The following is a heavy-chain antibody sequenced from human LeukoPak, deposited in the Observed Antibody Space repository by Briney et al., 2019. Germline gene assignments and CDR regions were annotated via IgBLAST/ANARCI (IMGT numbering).Heavy chain of an antibody. D-gene: IGHD6-19*01. V-gene: IGHV3-21*01. CDR1: GFTFSSYI. CDR2: ISSSSTYI. Sequence: GGSLRLSCAASGFTFSSYIMNWVRQAPGKGLEWVSSISSSSTYIYYADSVKGRFTISRDNAKNSLYLQMNSLRAEDTAIYYCARSILAGTGGFDYWGQGTLVTVSS. CDR3: ARSILAGTGGFDY. J-gene: IGHJ4*02.